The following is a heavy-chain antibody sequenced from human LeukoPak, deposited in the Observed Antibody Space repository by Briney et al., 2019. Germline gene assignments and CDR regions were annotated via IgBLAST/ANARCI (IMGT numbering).Heavy chain of an antibody. CDR1: GGTFSSYA. J-gene: IGHJ4*02. V-gene: IGHV1-69*05. Sequence: ASVKVSCKASGGTFSSYANSWVRQAPGQGLEWMGGIIPIFGTANYAQKFQGRVTITTDESTSTAYMELSSLRSEDTAVYYCARVCRDGYLMDYWGQGTLVTVSS. CDR2: IIPIFGTA. D-gene: IGHD5-24*01. CDR3: ARVCRDGYLMDY.